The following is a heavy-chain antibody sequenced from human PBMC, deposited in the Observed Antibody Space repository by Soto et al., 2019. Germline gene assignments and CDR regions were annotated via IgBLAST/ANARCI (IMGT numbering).Heavy chain of an antibody. CDR3: AKYKYCSSTSCFSPDY. J-gene: IGHJ4*02. V-gene: IGHV3-30*18. CDR2: ISYDGSNK. CDR1: GFTSSSYG. D-gene: IGHD2-2*01. Sequence: QVQLVESGGGVVQPGRSLRLSCAASGFTSSSYGMHWVRQAPGKGLEWVAVISYDGSNKYFADSVKGRFTISRDNSKNTLYLQMNSLRPEDTAVYYCAKYKYCSSTSCFSPDYWGQGTLVTVSS.